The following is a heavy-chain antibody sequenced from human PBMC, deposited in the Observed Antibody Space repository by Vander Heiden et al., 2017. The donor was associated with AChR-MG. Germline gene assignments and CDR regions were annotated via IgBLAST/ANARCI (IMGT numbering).Heavy chain of an antibody. CDR3: ARKRARPYCGGDCYPDY. Sequence: QVQLVQSGAEVKKPGSSVKVSCQASGGTFSSYAISWVRQAPGQGLEWMGGIIPIFGTANYAQKFQGRVTITADEATSTAYMELSSLRSEDTAVYYCARKRARPYCGGDCYPDYWGQGTLVTVSS. J-gene: IGHJ4*02. V-gene: IGHV1-69*01. CDR2: IIPIFGTA. D-gene: IGHD2-21*01. CDR1: GGTFSSYA.